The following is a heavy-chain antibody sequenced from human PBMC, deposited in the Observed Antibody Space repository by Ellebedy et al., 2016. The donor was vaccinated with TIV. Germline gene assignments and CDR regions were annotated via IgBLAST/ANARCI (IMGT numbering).Heavy chain of an antibody. CDR1: GFTFSSYG. D-gene: IGHD1-26*01. J-gene: IGHJ4*02. CDR3: ARDRGTSGSYWAY. CDR2: IWYDGSNK. Sequence: GESLKISCAASGFTFSSYGMHWVRQAPGKGLEWVAVIWYDGSNKYYADSVKGRFTISRDNSKNTLYLQMNSLRAEDTAVYYCARDRGTSGSYWAYWGQGTLVTVSS. V-gene: IGHV3-33*08.